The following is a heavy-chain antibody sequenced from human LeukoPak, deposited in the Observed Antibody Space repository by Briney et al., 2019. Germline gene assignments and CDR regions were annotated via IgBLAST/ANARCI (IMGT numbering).Heavy chain of an antibody. CDR1: RFTFSNYW. V-gene: IGHV3-7*01. J-gene: IGHJ4*02. Sequence: SGGSLRLSCAASRFTFSNYWMSWVRQAPGKGPEWVANIKQDGSEKYYVDSVKGRFTISRDNAKNSLYLQMNSLRAEDTAVYYCARAGYCGSSSCYYGNLNFDYWGRGILVTVSS. CDR3: ARAGYCGSSSCYYGNLNFDY. D-gene: IGHD2-2*01. CDR2: IKQDGSEK.